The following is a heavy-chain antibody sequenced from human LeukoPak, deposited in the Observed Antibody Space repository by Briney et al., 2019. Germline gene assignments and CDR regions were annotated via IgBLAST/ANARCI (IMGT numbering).Heavy chain of an antibody. V-gene: IGHV3-7*04. J-gene: IGHJ4*02. CDR1: RFTFSSYW. CDR3: ARAVGNSGIDS. Sequence: GGSLRLSCAASRFTFSSYWMSWVRQAPGKGLEWVANIKQDGSEKYYVDSVRGRFTISRDNAKNSLYLQMNSLRAEDTAVYYCARAVGNSGIDSWGQGTLVTVSS. D-gene: IGHD4-23*01. CDR2: IKQDGSEK.